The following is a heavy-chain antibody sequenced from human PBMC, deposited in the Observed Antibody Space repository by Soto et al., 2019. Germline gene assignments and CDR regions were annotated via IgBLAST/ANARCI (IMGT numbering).Heavy chain of an antibody. CDR3: AEGGFYDGFDY. J-gene: IGHJ4*01. Sequence: EVQLLESGGGLVQPGGSLRLSCAASGFTFGNFAMTWVRQAPGKGLEWVSTIVDSGGNTYYADSVKGRFTISRDNSKNTLFLQMNSLRVEDTAVYYCAEGGFYDGFDYWGHGTLVTVSS. V-gene: IGHV3-23*01. D-gene: IGHD5-12*01. CDR1: GFTFGNFA. CDR2: IVDSGGNT.